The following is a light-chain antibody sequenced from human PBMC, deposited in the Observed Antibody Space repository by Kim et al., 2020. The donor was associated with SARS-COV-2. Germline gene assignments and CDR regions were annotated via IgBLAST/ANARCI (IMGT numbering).Light chain of an antibody. V-gene: IGLV4-69*01. CDR1: SGHSSYA. CDR2: LNSDGSH. Sequence: SVNPTCTLSSGHSSYAIAWHQQQPEKGPRYLMKLNSDGSHSKGDGIPDRFSGSSSGAERYLTISSLQSEDEADYYCQTWGTGIRVFGGGTKLTVL. CDR3: QTWGTGIRV. J-gene: IGLJ3*02.